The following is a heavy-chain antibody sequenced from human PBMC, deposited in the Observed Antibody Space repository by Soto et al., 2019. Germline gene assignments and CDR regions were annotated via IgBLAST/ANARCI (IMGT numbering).Heavy chain of an antibody. CDR3: ARTSLVVAAATREDY. J-gene: IGHJ4*02. Sequence: EVQLVESGAALVQPGGSLRLSCAASGFTFSSYWMHWVRQAPGKGLVWVSRINSDGSSTSYADSVTGRFTISRDNAKNTLYLQMNSLRAEDTAVYYCARTSLVVAAATREDYWGQGTLVTVSS. V-gene: IGHV3-74*01. CDR2: INSDGSST. D-gene: IGHD2-15*01. CDR1: GFTFSSYW.